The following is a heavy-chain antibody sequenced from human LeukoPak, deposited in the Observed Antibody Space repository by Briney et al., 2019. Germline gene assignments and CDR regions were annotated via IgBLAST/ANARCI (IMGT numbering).Heavy chain of an antibody. D-gene: IGHD4-17*01. J-gene: IGHJ1*01. V-gene: IGHV3-21*01. CDR1: GLTFSSYS. Sequence: GGSLRLSCAASGLTFSSYSMNWVRQAPGKGLEWVSSISSSSSYIYYADSVKGRFTISRDNAKNSLYLQMNSLRAEDTAVYYCARDAGYGDYLSFQHWGQGTLVTVSS. CDR2: ISSSSSYI. CDR3: ARDAGYGDYLSFQH.